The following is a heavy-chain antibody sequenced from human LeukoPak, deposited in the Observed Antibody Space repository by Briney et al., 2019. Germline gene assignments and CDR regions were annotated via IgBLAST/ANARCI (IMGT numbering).Heavy chain of an antibody. CDR1: GFTFSSCA. CDR3: ARALDYGDAFDI. CDR2: ISYDGSNK. J-gene: IGHJ3*02. Sequence: PGGSLRLSCAASGFTFSSCAMHWVRQAPGKGLEWVAVISYDGSNKYYADSVKGRFTISRDNSKNTLYLQVNSLRAEDTAVYYCARALDYGDAFDIWGQGTMVTVSS. V-gene: IGHV3-30*04. D-gene: IGHD4-17*01.